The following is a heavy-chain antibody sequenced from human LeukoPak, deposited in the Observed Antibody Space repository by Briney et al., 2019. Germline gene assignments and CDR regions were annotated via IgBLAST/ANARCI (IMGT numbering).Heavy chain of an antibody. Sequence: SETLSLTCTVSGGSISSSSYYWGWIRQPPGKGLEWIGSIYYSGSTYYNPSLKSRVTISVDTSKNQFSLKLSSVTAADTAVYYCARTPHPTSRWGYYFDYWGQGTLVTVSS. V-gene: IGHV4-39*07. CDR3: ARTPHPTSRWGYYFDY. J-gene: IGHJ4*02. D-gene: IGHD3-16*01. CDR1: GGSISSSSYY. CDR2: IYYSGST.